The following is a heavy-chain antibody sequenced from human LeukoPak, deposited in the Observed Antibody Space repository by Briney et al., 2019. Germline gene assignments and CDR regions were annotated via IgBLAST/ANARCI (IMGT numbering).Heavy chain of an antibody. Sequence: SETLSLTCAVYGASFSGYYWSWIRQPPGKGLEWLGEIKNSGSTNYNPPLKSRVTIPVNTSRNQFFLKLSSVTAADTAVYYCARAHPLPRTVTAKYYYYFGMDVWGQGTTVTVSS. V-gene: IGHV4-34*01. CDR3: ARAHPLPRTVTAKYYYYFGMDV. D-gene: IGHD2-21*02. J-gene: IGHJ6*02. CDR1: GASFSGYY. CDR2: IKNSGST.